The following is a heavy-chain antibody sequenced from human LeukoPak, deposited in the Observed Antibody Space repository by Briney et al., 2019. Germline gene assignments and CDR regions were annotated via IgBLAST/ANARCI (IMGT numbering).Heavy chain of an antibody. CDR1: GGSISSSSYY. V-gene: IGHV4-39*07. CDR3: ARPLSGYDFAFDI. CDR2: IYYSGST. J-gene: IGHJ3*02. D-gene: IGHD5-12*01. Sequence: SETLSLTCTVSGGSISSSSYYWGWIRQPPGKGLEWIGSIYYSGSTYYNPSLKSRVTISVDTSKNQFSLKLSSVTAADTAVYYCARPLSGYDFAFDIWGQGTMVTVSS.